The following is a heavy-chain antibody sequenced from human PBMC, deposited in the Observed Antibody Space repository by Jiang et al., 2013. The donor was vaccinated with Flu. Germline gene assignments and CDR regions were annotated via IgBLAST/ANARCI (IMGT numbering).Heavy chain of an antibody. D-gene: IGHD3-22*01. CDR1: GGSISSDNW. CDR2: IYHSGST. CDR3: ARVVFYDSSGYYYGGSLDY. Sequence: GPGLVKPSGTLSLTCVVSGGSISSDNWWSWVRQPPGKGLEWIGEIYHSGSTNYSPSLKSRVTISVDTSRTQFSLNLSSVTAADTAMYYCARVVFYDSSGYYYGGSLDYWGQGTLVTVSS. V-gene: IGHV4-4*02. J-gene: IGHJ4*02.